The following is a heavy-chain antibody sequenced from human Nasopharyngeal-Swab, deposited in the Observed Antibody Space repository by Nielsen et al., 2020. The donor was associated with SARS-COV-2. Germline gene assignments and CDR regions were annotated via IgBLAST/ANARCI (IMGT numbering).Heavy chain of an antibody. CDR2: INPSGGST. CDR3: ARAFSSWYVMQASDYFDY. Sequence: ASVRVSCKASGYTFTSYYMHWVRQAPGQGLEWMGIINPSGGSTSYAQKFQGRVIMTRDTSTSTVYMELSSLRSEDTAVYYCARAFSSWYVMQASDYFDYWGQGTLVTVSS. CDR1: GYTFTSYY. D-gene: IGHD6-13*01. J-gene: IGHJ4*02. V-gene: IGHV1-46*01.